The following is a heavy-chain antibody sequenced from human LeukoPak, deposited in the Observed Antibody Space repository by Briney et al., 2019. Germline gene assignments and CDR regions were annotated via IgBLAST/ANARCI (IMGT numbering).Heavy chain of an antibody. CDR2: ISPRGDIR. CDR3: AKDDAWLRFGE. CDR1: GFTFSNHG. V-gene: IGHV3-23*01. J-gene: IGHJ4*02. Sequence: GRSLRLSCAASGFTFSNHGMNWVRQAPGKGLEWVSGISPRGDIRYYADSVKGRFTISRDNSKNTLYLEVISLTAEDTAVYYCAKDDAWLRFGEWSQGTLVTVSS. D-gene: IGHD3-10*01.